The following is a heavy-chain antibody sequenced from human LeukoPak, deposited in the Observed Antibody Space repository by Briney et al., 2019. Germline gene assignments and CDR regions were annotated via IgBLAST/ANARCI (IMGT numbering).Heavy chain of an antibody. Sequence: SQTLSLTCAISGDSVSSKTAGWNWIRQSPSRGLEWLGRTYYRSKWYNDDAVSVKGRITINPDTAKNQFSLKLSSVTAADTAVYYCARVADYGDYVFDYWGQGTLVTVSS. CDR2: TYYRSKWYN. V-gene: IGHV6-1*01. CDR3: ARVADYGDYVFDY. CDR1: GDSVSSKTAG. D-gene: IGHD4-17*01. J-gene: IGHJ4*02.